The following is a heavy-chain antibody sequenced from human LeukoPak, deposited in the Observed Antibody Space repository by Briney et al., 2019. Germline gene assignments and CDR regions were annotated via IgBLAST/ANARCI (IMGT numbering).Heavy chain of an antibody. Sequence: ASVKVSCKASGYTFTGYYMHWVRQAPGQGLEWMGWINPNSGGTNYAQKFQGWVTMTRDTSISTAYMELSRLRSDDTAVYYCARALRAGYCSSVSCAPGEIDFWGQGTLVTVSS. CDR1: GYTFTGYY. V-gene: IGHV1-2*04. CDR3: ARALRAGYCSSVSCAPGEIDF. J-gene: IGHJ4*02. CDR2: INPNSGGT. D-gene: IGHD2-2*01.